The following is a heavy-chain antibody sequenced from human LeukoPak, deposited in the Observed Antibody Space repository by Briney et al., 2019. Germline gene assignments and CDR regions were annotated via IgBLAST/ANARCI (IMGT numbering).Heavy chain of an antibody. CDR3: ARDRTAYGDWYFDY. Sequence: SGTLSLTCAVSGGSISSSNWWSWVRQPPGKGLEWIGETYHSGSTNYNPSLKSRVTISVDKSKNQFSLKLSSVTAADTAVYYCARDRTAYGDWYFDYWGQGTLVTVSS. CDR1: GGSISSSNW. V-gene: IGHV4-4*02. CDR2: TYHSGST. D-gene: IGHD4-17*01. J-gene: IGHJ4*02.